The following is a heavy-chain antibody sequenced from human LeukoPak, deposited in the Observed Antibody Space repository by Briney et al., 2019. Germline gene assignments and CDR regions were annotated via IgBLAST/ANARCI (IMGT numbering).Heavy chain of an antibody. CDR2: INPNGGGS. CDR3: ATSREFGNTAEREF. J-gene: IGHJ2*01. Sequence: ASVKVSCKASGNSFTTYYIHWVRQAPGQGLEWMGIINPNGGGSTYAQKLQGRVRMTRDMSTTTFYMEMTTLISEDTAVYYCATSREFGNTAEREFWGRGTGVTVSS. CDR1: GNSFTTYY. D-gene: IGHD4-23*01. V-gene: IGHV1-46*04.